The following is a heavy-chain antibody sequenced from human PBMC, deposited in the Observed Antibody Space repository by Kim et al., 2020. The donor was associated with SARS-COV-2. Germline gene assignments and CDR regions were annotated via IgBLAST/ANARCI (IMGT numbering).Heavy chain of an antibody. CDR3: ARDAAVTGTDGLDV. V-gene: IGHV3-7*01. J-gene: IGHJ3*01. D-gene: IGHD6-19*01. Sequence: GGSLGLSCAAPGFMLRRYWMTWVRQAPGKGLEWVANIKQDGSEKYYVDSVKGRFTISRDNAMNSLYLQMSSLRAEDTAVYYCARDAAVTGTDGLDVWGQGTLVTVSS. CDR2: IKQDGSEK. CDR1: GFMLRRYW.